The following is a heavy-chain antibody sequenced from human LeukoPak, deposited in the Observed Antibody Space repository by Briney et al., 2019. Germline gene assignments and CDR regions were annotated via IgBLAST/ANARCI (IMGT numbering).Heavy chain of an antibody. CDR1: GGSFSGGY. V-gene: IGHV4-34*01. J-gene: IGHJ4*02. CDR3: ARHEGGSWYPSEFDY. Sequence: SETLSLTCVVYGGSFSGGYWSWIRQPPGKGLEWIGEINHSGSTNYNPSLKSRVTISVDTSKNQFSLKLSSVTAADTAVYYCARHEGGSWYPSEFDYWGQGTLVTVSS. D-gene: IGHD2-15*01. CDR2: INHSGST.